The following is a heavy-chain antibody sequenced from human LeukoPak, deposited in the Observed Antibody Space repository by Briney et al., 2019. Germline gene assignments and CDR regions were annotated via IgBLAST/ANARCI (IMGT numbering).Heavy chain of an antibody. D-gene: IGHD2-15*01. Sequence: GASVKVSCKASGYAFTGYYMHWVRQAPGQGLEWMGRINPNSCGTNYAQKFQGRVTITRDTSISTPYMWPSRLRSDATAVYYCARGPSGYCSGGSCYLVDYWGQGTLVTVSS. CDR3: ARGPSGYCSGGSCYLVDY. CDR1: GYAFTGYY. J-gene: IGHJ4*02. CDR2: INPNSCGT. V-gene: IGHV1-2*06.